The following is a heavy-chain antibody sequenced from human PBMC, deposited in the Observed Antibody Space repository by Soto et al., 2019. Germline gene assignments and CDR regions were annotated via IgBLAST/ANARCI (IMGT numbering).Heavy chain of an antibody. D-gene: IGHD6-6*01. V-gene: IGHV3-64*02. J-gene: IGHJ4*02. CDR2: ISSNGGST. CDR3: ARALRSSSSGVDY. CDR1: GFTFSSYA. Sequence: GSLRLSCAASGFTFSSYAMHWVRQAPGKGLEYVSAISSNGGSTYYADSVKGRFTISRDNSKNTLYLQMGSLRAEDMAVYYCARALRSSSSGVDYWGQGTLVTVSS.